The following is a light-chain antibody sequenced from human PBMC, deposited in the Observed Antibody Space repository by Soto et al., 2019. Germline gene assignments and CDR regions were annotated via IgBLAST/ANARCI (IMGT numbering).Light chain of an antibody. J-gene: IGKJ5*01. CDR2: GAS. Sequence: ETVMTQSPGTLSLSPGGRATLSCRASQSVSRRLAWYQQRPGQSPRLLISGASMRASGVPVRFIGSGSGTEFTLTISSLQSEDFAVYYCQQYNNWPLTFGQGTRLEIK. CDR1: QSVSRR. V-gene: IGKV3D-15*01. CDR3: QQYNNWPLT.